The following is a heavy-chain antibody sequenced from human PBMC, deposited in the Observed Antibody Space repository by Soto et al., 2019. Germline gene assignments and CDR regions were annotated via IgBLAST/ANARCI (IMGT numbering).Heavy chain of an antibody. V-gene: IGHV4-34*01. Sequence: SETLSLTCAVYGGSFSGYYWSWIRQPPGKGLEWIGEINHSGSTNYNPSLKGRVTISVDTSKNQFSLKLSSVTAADTAVYYCASVNCSGGSCSEGNWFDPWGQGTLVTVSS. D-gene: IGHD2-15*01. CDR3: ASVNCSGGSCSEGNWFDP. CDR2: INHSGST. CDR1: GGSFSGYY. J-gene: IGHJ5*02.